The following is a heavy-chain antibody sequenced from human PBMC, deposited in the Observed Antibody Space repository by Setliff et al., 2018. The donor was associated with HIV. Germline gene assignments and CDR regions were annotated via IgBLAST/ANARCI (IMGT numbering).Heavy chain of an antibody. CDR3: ASCMAGHYYYYMDV. CDR2: ISAYNGKT. J-gene: IGHJ6*03. V-gene: IGHV1-18*01. CDR1: GFPFSSYG. D-gene: IGHD6-19*01. Sequence: ASVKVSCKASGFPFSSYGISWVRQAPGQGLEWMGWISAYNGKTVYAQNFQGRVTTTTDISTSTAWTSTSTAYMELRSLRSDDTAVYYCASCMAGHYYYYMDVWGKGTTVTVSS.